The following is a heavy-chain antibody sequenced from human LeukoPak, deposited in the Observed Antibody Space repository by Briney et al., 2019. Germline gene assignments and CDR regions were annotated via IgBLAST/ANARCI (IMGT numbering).Heavy chain of an antibody. D-gene: IGHD1-26*01. J-gene: IGHJ4*02. Sequence: PGGSLRLSCAASGFTVSNNYMSWVRQAPGKGLEWVATVRGDGDNTDYADSVKGRFTISRDNSKSTLFLQMNSLRAEDTAVYFCAKLGRQIVVGANFYFDYWGQGSLVTVAS. CDR1: GFTVSNNY. CDR3: AKLGRQIVVGANFYFDY. CDR2: VRGDGDNT. V-gene: IGHV3-23*01.